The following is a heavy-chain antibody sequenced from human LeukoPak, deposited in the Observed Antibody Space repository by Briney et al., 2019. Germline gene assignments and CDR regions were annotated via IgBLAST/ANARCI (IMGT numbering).Heavy chain of an antibody. CDR1: GDSISSFF. Sequence: SETLSLTCTVSGDSISSFFWYWIRQPAGKGLEWIGRIYTSGNTNYNPSLKSRVTMSVDTSKNQFSLKLSSVTAADTAVYYCTGYNYGYFDCWGQGTLVTVSS. CDR2: IYTSGNT. J-gene: IGHJ4*02. D-gene: IGHD5-18*01. CDR3: TGYNYGYFDC. V-gene: IGHV4-4*07.